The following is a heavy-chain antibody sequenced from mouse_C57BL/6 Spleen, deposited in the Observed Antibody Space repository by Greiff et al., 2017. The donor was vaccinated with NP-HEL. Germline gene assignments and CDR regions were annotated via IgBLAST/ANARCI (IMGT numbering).Heavy chain of an antibody. CDR3: ARGSLGHWFAY. V-gene: IGHV5-4*03. CDR2: ISDGGSYT. J-gene: IGHJ3*01. Sequence: EVKVVESGGGLVKPGGSLKLSCAASGFTFSSYAMSWVRQTPEKRLEWVATISDGGSYTYYPDNVKGRFTISRDNAKNNLYLQMSHLKSEDTAMYYCARGSLGHWFAYWGQGTLVTVSA. CDR1: GFTFSSYA. D-gene: IGHD4-1*01.